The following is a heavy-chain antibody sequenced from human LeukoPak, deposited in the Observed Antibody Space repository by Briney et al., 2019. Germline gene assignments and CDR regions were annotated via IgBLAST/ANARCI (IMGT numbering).Heavy chain of an antibody. Sequence: GRSLRLSCAASGFTFSSYAMHWVRQAPGKGLEWVAVISYDGSNKYYADSVKGRFTISRDNSKNTLYLQMNSLRAEDTAVYYCARDQGGGYSDYWGQGTLVTVSS. V-gene: IGHV3-30-3*01. J-gene: IGHJ4*02. CDR2: ISYDGSNK. CDR3: ARDQGGGYSDY. CDR1: GFTFSSYA. D-gene: IGHD2-15*01.